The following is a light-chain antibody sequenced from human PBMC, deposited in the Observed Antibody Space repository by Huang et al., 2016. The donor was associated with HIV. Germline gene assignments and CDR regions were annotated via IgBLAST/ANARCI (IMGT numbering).Light chain of an antibody. J-gene: IGKJ5*01. Sequence: DIVMTQSPDSLSVSPGERATIDFKSSQSLLYSLNNKNYLAWFQQIPWRPPKLRLYWASTRESGIPERFSGSGSGTDFTLTINNLQPEDVATYYCQQYYQNPQTFGQGT. V-gene: IGKV4-1*01. CDR2: WAS. CDR3: QQYYQNPQT. CDR1: QSLLYSLNNKNY.